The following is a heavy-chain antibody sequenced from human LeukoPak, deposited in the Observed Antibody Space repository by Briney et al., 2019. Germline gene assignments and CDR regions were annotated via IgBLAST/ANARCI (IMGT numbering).Heavy chain of an antibody. CDR3: ASGLELDY. Sequence: GGSLRLSCAASGFTFSSYWMNWVRQAPGKGLVWVSRIASDGSSTTYADSVKGRFSISRDNAKNTLYLQMNSQRAEDTAVYYCASGLELDYWGQGTLVTVSS. J-gene: IGHJ4*02. CDR2: IASDGSST. V-gene: IGHV3-74*01. CDR1: GFTFSSYW.